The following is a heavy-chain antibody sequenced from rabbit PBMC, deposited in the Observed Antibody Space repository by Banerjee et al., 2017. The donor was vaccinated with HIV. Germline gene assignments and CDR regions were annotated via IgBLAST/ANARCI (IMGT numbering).Heavy chain of an antibody. J-gene: IGHJ4*01. CDR2: IGTSSGNT. Sequence: QEHLVESGGGLVQPGGSLKLSCKASGFDFSSYYMSWVRQAPGKGLEWIACIGTSSGNTYYASWAKGRFTISKTSSTTMTLQMTSLTAADTATYFCARAGDYDYTYGYAGYPMWGPGTLVTVS. CDR1: GFDFSSYYM. CDR3: ARAGDYDYTYGYAGYPM. V-gene: IGHV1S45*01. D-gene: IGHD6-1*01.